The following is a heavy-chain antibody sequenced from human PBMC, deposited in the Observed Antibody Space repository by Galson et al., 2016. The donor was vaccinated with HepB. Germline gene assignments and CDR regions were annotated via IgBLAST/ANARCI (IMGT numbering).Heavy chain of an antibody. CDR3: ARGNYGDPFDY. Sequence: SLRLSCAASGFTVSSNYMSWVRQAPGKGLEWVSVINSGGSTYYADSVKGRFTISRDNSKNTLYLQMNSLRAEDTAVYYCARGNYGDPFDYWGQGTLVTVSS. J-gene: IGHJ4*02. CDR2: INSGGST. D-gene: IGHD4-17*01. CDR1: GFTVSSNY. V-gene: IGHV3-53*01.